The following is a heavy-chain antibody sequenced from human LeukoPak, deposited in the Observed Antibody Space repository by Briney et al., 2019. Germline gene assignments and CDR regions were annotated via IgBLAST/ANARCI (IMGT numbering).Heavy chain of an antibody. J-gene: IGHJ4*02. CDR1: EFIFSTYG. Sequence: PGGSLRLSCAGSEFIFSTYGMHWVRQAPGKGLEWVSAISGSGVTTYYADSVKGRFTISRDNSKHTLYLQMNSLRAEDTAVYYCSKWKAIVLVPAARSPIDYWGQGTLVTVSS. CDR3: SKWKAIVLVPAARSPIDY. D-gene: IGHD2-2*01. V-gene: IGHV3-23*01. CDR2: ISGSGVTT.